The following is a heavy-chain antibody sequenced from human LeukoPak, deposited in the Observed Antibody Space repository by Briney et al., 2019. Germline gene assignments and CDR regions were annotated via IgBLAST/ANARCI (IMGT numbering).Heavy chain of an antibody. J-gene: IGHJ6*02. D-gene: IGHD6-19*01. Sequence: SVKVSCKASGGTFSNYAISWVRQAPGQGLEWMGRIIPILAIANYAQKFQGRVTITADKSTTTAYMELSSLRSEGTAVYYCARVIRGSGWYGYYGMDVWGQGTTVTVSS. CDR1: GGTFSNYA. CDR2: IIPILAIA. V-gene: IGHV1-69*04. CDR3: ARVIRGSGWYGYYGMDV.